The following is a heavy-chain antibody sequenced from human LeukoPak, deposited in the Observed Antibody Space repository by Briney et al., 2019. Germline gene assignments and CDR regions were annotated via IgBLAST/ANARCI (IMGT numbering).Heavy chain of an antibody. Sequence: SETLSLTCTVSGGSISSSGYYWGWIRQPPGKGLEWIGSIYYSGSTYYNPSLKSRVTISVDTSKNQFSLKLSSVTAADTAVYYCARVTVQLWSGGSLYYYYYMDVWGKGTTVTVSS. D-gene: IGHD5-18*01. V-gene: IGHV4-39*01. CDR1: GGSISSSGYY. CDR2: IYYSGST. CDR3: ARVTVQLWSGGSLYYYYYMDV. J-gene: IGHJ6*03.